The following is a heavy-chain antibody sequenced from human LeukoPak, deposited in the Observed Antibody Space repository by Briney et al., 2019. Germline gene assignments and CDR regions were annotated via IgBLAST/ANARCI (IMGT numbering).Heavy chain of an antibody. J-gene: IGHJ4*02. Sequence: GGSLRLSCAASGFTFSGYGMHWVRQAPGKGLEWVAVISYDGSNKYYADSVKGRFTISRDNSKNTLYLQMNSLRAEDTAVYYRAKGGASGWLFDYWGQGTLVTVSS. D-gene: IGHD6-19*01. CDR3: AKGGASGWLFDY. V-gene: IGHV3-30*18. CDR1: GFTFSGYG. CDR2: ISYDGSNK.